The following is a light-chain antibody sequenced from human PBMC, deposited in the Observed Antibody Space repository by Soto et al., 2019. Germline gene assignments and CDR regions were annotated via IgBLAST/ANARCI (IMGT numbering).Light chain of an antibody. V-gene: IGKV3-20*01. Sequence: EIVLTQSPGTLSLSPGERATLSCRASESVSSSYLGWYQQKRGQAPRLLIYGASSRATGIPDRFSGSGSGTDFTPTISRLEPEDFAVYYCQQYGDSPIFTFGPGTRVDV. CDR3: QQYGDSPIFT. CDR1: ESVSSSY. J-gene: IGKJ3*01. CDR2: GAS.